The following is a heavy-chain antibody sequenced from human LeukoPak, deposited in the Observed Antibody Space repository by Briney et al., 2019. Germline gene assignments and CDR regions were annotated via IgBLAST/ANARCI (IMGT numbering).Heavy chain of an antibody. D-gene: IGHD3-3*01. CDR2: INPNSGGT. CDR3: ARRQYYDFWSGYRYYFDY. J-gene: IGHJ4*02. CDR1: GYTFTGYY. V-gene: IGHV1-2*02. Sequence: ASVKVPCKASGYTFTGYYMHWVRQAPGQGLEWMGWINPNSGGTNYAQKFQGRVTMTRDTSISTAYMELSRLRSDDTAVYYCARRQYYDFWSGYRYYFDYWGQGTLVTVSS.